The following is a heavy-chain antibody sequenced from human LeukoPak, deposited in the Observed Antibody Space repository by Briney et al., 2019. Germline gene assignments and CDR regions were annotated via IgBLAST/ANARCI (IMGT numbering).Heavy chain of an antibody. Sequence: GGSLRLSCAASGFTFSSYIMNWVRQAPGKGLEWVSSISSSSSYIYYADSEKGRFTISRDNAENSLYLQMNSLRAEDTAVYYCARDPGTTGTSFGYWGQGTLVTVSS. CDR1: GFTFSSYI. V-gene: IGHV3-21*01. CDR3: ARDPGTTGTSFGY. CDR2: ISSSSSYI. J-gene: IGHJ4*02. D-gene: IGHD1-1*01.